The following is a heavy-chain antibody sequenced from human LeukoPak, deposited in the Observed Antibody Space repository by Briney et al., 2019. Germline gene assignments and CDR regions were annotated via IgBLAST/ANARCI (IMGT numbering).Heavy chain of an antibody. CDR3: ARGARKGDDYGGFFDY. CDR1: GFTFSSYG. D-gene: IGHD4-23*01. Sequence: GGSLRLSCAASGFTFSSYGMHWVRQAPGKGLEWVAFIRYDGSNKYYADSVKGRFTISRDNSKNTLYLQMNSLRAEDTAVYYCARGARKGDDYGGFFDYWGQGTLVTVSS. V-gene: IGHV3-30*02. J-gene: IGHJ4*02. CDR2: IRYDGSNK.